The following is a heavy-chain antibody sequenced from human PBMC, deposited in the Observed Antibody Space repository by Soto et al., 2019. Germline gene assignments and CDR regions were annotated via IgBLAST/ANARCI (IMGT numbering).Heavy chain of an antibody. CDR1: GGSISSSSYY. D-gene: IGHD2-15*01. J-gene: IGHJ5*02. CDR2: IYHSGST. V-gene: IGHV4-39*07. CDR3: ARAHCSGGSCYSVQYWFDP. Sequence: PSETLSLTCTVSGGSISSSSYYWGWIRQPPGKGLEWIGSIYHSGSTNHNPSLKSRVTISVDKSKNQFSLKLSSVTAADTAVYYCARAHCSGGSCYSVQYWFDPWGQGTLVTVSS.